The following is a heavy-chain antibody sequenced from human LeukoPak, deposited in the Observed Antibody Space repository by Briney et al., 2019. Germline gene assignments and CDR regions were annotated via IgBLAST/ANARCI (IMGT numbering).Heavy chain of an antibody. D-gene: IGHD1-26*01. CDR3: TRVVSGSYFIPPDY. V-gene: IGHV3-49*04. Sequence: GGSLRLSCTASGFTFGDYAMSWVRQAPGKGLAWVGFIRSKAYGGTTEYAASVKGRFTISRDDSKSIAYLQMNSLKTEDTAVYYCTRVVSGSYFIPPDYWGQGTLVTVSS. CDR2: IRSKAYGGTT. CDR1: GFTFGDYA. J-gene: IGHJ4*02.